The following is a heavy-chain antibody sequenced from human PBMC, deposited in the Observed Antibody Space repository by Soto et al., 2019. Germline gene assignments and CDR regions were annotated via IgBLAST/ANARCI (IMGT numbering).Heavy chain of an antibody. V-gene: IGHV3-49*04. J-gene: IGHJ4*02. CDR1: GFTFDYYA. CDR3: TRQQLFFDY. Sequence: PGGSLRLSCTTSGFTFDYYAMSWVRQAPGKGLEWVGFIRSKPYGGTTEYAASVKGRFSISRDNSKSIAYLQMNSLKTEDTAVYYCTRQQLFFDYWGQGTQVTVSS. D-gene: IGHD6-13*01. CDR2: IRSKPYGGTT.